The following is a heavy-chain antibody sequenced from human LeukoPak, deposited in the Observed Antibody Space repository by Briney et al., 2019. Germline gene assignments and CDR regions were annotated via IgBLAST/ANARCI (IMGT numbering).Heavy chain of an antibody. CDR3: ARGCSSTSCYGFDY. D-gene: IGHD2-2*01. CDR1: GFTFRNYG. V-gene: IGHV3-30*02. J-gene: IGHJ4*02. Sequence: GSLRLSCAASGFTFRNYGIHWVRQAPGKGLEWVAFIRYDGSNEYYADSVKGRFTISRDNSKNTLYLQMNSLRAEDTAVYYCARGCSSTSCYGFDYWGQGTLVTVSS. CDR2: IRYDGSNE.